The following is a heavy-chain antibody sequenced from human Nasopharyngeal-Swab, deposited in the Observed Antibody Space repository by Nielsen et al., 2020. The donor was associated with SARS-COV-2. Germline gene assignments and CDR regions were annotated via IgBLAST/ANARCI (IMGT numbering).Heavy chain of an antibody. CDR3: ARSGYSYGLPVGYFGH. D-gene: IGHD5-18*01. J-gene: IGHJ4*02. CDR2: MYKSGNT. CDR1: GGSNSRYY. Sequence: SETLSLTCSVSGGSNSRYYWSWVRQSPGKGLEWIGNMYKSGNTNYNPSLKSRVTISVDTSKNQFSLKLSSVTAADTAVYYCARSGYSYGLPVGYFGHWSQGTLVTVSS. V-gene: IGHV4-59*01.